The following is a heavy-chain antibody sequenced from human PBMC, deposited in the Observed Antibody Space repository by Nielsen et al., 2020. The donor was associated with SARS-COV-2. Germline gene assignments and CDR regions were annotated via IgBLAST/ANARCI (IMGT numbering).Heavy chain of an antibody. V-gene: IGHV3-13*04. CDR2: IGTAGDT. J-gene: IGHJ3*02. D-gene: IGHD5-12*01. CDR3: ARGGYSGYENAFDI. Sequence: GGSLRLFCAASGFTFSSYDMHWVRQATGKGLEWVSAIGTAGDTYYPGSVKGRFTISRENAKNSLYLQMNSLRAGDTAVYYCARGGYSGYENAFDIWGQGTMVTVSS. CDR1: GFTFSSYD.